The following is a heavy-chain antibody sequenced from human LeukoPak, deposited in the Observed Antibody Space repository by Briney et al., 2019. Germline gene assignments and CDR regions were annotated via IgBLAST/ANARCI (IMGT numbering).Heavy chain of an antibody. CDR2: IWYDGSNK. J-gene: IGHJ4*02. Sequence: PGRSLRLSCAASGFTFSSYGMHGVRQAPGKGLEGVAVIWYDGSNKYYAVSVKGRFTISRDNSKNTLYLQMNSLKAEDTAVYYCARELSPVVKYYFDDWGQGTLVTVSS. CDR3: ARELSPVVKYYFDD. D-gene: IGHD3-22*01. CDR1: GFTFSSYG. V-gene: IGHV3-33*01.